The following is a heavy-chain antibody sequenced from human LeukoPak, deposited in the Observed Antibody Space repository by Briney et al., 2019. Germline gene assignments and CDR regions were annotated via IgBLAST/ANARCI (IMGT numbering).Heavy chain of an antibody. CDR3: ARDRFKKYSSSSGGIGFDNWFDP. J-gene: IGHJ5*02. CDR1: GYTFNSYY. CDR2: INPNSGGT. D-gene: IGHD6-6*01. Sequence: ASVKVSCKTSGYTFNSYYMHWVRQAPGQGLEWMGWINPNSGGTNYAQKFQGRVTMTRDTSISTAYMELSRLRSDDTAVYYCARDRFKKYSSSSGGIGFDNWFDPWGQGTLVTVSS. V-gene: IGHV1-2*02.